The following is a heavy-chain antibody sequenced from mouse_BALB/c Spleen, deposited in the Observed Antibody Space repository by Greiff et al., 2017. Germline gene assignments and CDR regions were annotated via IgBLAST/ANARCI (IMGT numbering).Heavy chain of an antibody. Sequence: EVQGVESGGGLVQPGGSRKLSCAASGFTFSSFGMHWVRQAPEKGLEWVAYISSGSSTIYYADTVKGRFTISRDNPKNTLFLQMTSLRSEDTAMYYCARRGNYGSTYYFDYWGQGTTLTVSS. V-gene: IGHV5-17*02. J-gene: IGHJ2*01. D-gene: IGHD1-1*01. CDR2: ISSGSSTI. CDR1: GFTFSSFG. CDR3: ARRGNYGSTYYFDY.